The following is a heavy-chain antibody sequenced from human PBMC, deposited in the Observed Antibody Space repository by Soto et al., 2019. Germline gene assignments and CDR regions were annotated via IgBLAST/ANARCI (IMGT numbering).Heavy chain of an antibody. CDR3: ARADLLWDSFDL. V-gene: IGHV4-4*07. J-gene: IGHJ4*02. D-gene: IGHD2-2*01. CDR1: GGSMNAHF. CDR2: IYISGTT. Sequence: PSETLSLTCTVSGGSMNAHFWSWIRQSAGKGLEWIGHIYISGTTMYNPSLKSRVTMSVDPPKNQLSLKLTSVTAADTAVYFCARADLLWDSFDLWGQGTLVTVSS.